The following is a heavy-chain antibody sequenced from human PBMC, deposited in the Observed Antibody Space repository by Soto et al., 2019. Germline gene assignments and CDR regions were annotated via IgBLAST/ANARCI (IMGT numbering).Heavy chain of an antibody. CDR2: IIPIFGTA. V-gene: IGHV1-69*13. CDR1: GGTFSSYA. CDR3: ASLLRYFDWSDYYYYGMDV. Sequence: ASVKVSCKASGGTFSSYAIIWVRQAPGQGLEWMGGIIPIFGTANYAQKFQGRVTITADESTSTAYMELSSLRSEDTAVYYCASLLRYFDWSDYYYYGMDVWGQGTTVTVSS. J-gene: IGHJ6*02. D-gene: IGHD3-9*01.